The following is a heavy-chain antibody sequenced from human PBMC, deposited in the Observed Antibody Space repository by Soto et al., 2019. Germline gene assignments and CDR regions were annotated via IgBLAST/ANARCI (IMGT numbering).Heavy chain of an antibody. Sequence: GGSLRLSCAASGFTFSDYYMTWIRQAPGKGLEWVSYIRSSGNTIYYADSVKGRFTISRDNAKNSLYLQMNSLRAEDTAVYYCARVFKGAAFDYWGQGXLVTVSS. CDR1: GFTFSDYY. J-gene: IGHJ4*02. CDR3: ARVFKGAAFDY. CDR2: IRSSGNTI. D-gene: IGHD1-26*01. V-gene: IGHV3-11*01.